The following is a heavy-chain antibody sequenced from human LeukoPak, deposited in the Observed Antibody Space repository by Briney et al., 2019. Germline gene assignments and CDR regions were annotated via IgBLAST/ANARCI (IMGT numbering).Heavy chain of an antibody. CDR2: INHSGYT. D-gene: IGHD6-19*01. Sequence: SETLSLTCAVSGVPFSNYYWSWVRQSPRQGLEWIGEINHSGYTNYNPSLKSRVTMSMDTSKNQFYLMVTSVTAADTGVYYCTRAVAGHPDWGQGTLVTVSS. CDR3: TRAVAGHPD. V-gene: IGHV4-34*01. CDR1: GVPFSNYY. J-gene: IGHJ4*02.